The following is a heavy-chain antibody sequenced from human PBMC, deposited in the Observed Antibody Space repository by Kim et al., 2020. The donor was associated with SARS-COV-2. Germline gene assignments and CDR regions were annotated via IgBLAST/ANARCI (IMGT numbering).Heavy chain of an antibody. Sequence: GGSLRLSCAASGFTFSSYAMSWVRQAPGKGLEWVSAISGSGSNTYYADAVKGRFTISRDNSKNTLYLQMNSLRAEDTAVYYCAKQAAMVILKEGYWGQGTLVTVSS. D-gene: IGHD5-18*01. CDR3: AKQAAMVILKEGY. V-gene: IGHV3-23*01. CDR1: GFTFSSYA. J-gene: IGHJ4*02. CDR2: ISGSGSNT.